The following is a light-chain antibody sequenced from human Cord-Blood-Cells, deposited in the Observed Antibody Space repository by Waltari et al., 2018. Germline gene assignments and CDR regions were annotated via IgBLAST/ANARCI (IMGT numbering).Light chain of an antibody. Sequence: QSVLTQPPSVSGAPGQRVTISCTGSSSNIGAGYDVHWYQQLPGTAPKLLIYGNSNRPSGVTARFSGSKSGTSASLAITGLQAEDEADYYCQSYDSSLSGWVFGGGTKLTVL. V-gene: IGLV1-40*01. J-gene: IGLJ3*02. CDR3: QSYDSSLSGWV. CDR1: SSNIGAGYD. CDR2: GNS.